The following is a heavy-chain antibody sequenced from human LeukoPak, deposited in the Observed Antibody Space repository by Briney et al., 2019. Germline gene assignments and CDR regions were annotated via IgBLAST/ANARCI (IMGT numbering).Heavy chain of an antibody. J-gene: IGHJ4*02. CDR3: AKVVSLGSGWYRGFCFDY. D-gene: IGHD6-19*01. CDR1: GFTFSSYA. CDR2: ISGSGGST. V-gene: IGHV3-23*01. Sequence: GGSLRLSCAASGFTFSSYAMSWVRQAPGKGLEWVSAISGSGGSTYYADSVKGRLTISRDNSKNTLYLQMNSLRAEDTAVYYCAKVVSLGSGWYRGFCFDYWGQGTLVTVSS.